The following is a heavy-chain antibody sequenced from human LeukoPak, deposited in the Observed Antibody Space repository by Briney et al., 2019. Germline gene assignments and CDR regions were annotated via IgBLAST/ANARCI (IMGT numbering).Heavy chain of an antibody. CDR3: LLWFGKLSLHHGMDV. V-gene: IGHV4-34*01. J-gene: IGHJ6*02. CDR2: INHSGST. CDR1: GGSFSGYY. D-gene: IGHD3-10*01. Sequence: SETLSLTCAVYGGSFSGYYWNWIRQPPGKGLEWIGEINHSGSTAYNPSLKSRVTLSVDTSKNQLSLKLSSVTAADTAVYYCLLWFGKLSLHHGMDVWGQGTTVTVSS.